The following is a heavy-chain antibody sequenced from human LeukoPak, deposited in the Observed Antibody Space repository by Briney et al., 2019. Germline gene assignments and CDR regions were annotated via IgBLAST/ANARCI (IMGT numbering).Heavy chain of an antibody. Sequence: GGSPRLSCAASGFTFSSYAMSWVRQAPGKGLEWVSGISGSGGTTYYADSVKGRFTISRDNSKNTLYLQMNSLRAEDTAVYYCATHDSSAWYVYWGQGTLVTVSS. CDR3: ATHDSSAWYVY. J-gene: IGHJ4*02. CDR2: ISGSGGTT. CDR1: GFTFSSYA. V-gene: IGHV3-23*01. D-gene: IGHD6-19*01.